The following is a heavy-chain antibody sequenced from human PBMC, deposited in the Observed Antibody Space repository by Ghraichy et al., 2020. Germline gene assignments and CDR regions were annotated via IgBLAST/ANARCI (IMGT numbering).Heavy chain of an antibody. CDR2: IYSGGST. Sequence: IGSIYSGGSTYYNPSLKGRVTISVDTSKNQFSLNLNSATAADPAVYFCARHISSFGVRCYFDHWG. V-gene: IGHV4-39*01. D-gene: IGHD2-8*01. J-gene: IGHJ4*03. CDR3: ARHISSFGVRCYFDH.